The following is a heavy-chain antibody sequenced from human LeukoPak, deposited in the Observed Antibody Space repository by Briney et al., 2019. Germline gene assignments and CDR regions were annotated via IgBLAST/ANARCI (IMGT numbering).Heavy chain of an antibody. CDR3: ARVAEWSGYLDWFDP. CDR2: IYYSVST. CDR1: GASISSYY. D-gene: IGHD3-3*01. Sequence: SETLSLTCTVSGASISSYYWSWIRQPPGKGLEWIGYIYYSVSTKYNPSLKSRVTISVDTSKNQFSLKLSSVTAADTAVYYCARVAEWSGYLDWFDPWGQGTLVTVSS. J-gene: IGHJ5*02. V-gene: IGHV4-59*08.